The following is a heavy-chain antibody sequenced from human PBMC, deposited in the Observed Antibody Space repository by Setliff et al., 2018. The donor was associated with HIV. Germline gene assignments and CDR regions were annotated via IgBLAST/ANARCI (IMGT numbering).Heavy chain of an antibody. J-gene: IGHJ3*01. CDR2: IYFTGSS. Sequence: SETLSLTCTVSGGSISTYYWSWIRQPPGKGLDWIGSIYFTGSSDNNPSLKSRVTLLVDTSKHQFSLKLSSVTAADTAVYYCARVQMAYAAFDVWGQGTMVTVSS. CDR3: ARVQMAYAAFDV. V-gene: IGHV4-59*01. CDR1: GGSISTYY. D-gene: IGHD4-17*01.